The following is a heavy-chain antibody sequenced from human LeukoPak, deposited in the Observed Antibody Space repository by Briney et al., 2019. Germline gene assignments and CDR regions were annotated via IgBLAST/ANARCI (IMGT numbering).Heavy chain of an antibody. Sequence: TGGSLRLSCAASGFTFRNHWMHWVRQTPGRGLVWVARISSDGSSTTYADSVKGRFTISRDNANNTLYLQLNNLRAEDTAMYYCARDQRVTGRPDIDYWGQGTLVIVSS. CDR1: GFTFRNHW. J-gene: IGHJ4*02. CDR2: ISSDGSST. D-gene: IGHD6-6*01. CDR3: ARDQRVTGRPDIDY. V-gene: IGHV3-74*03.